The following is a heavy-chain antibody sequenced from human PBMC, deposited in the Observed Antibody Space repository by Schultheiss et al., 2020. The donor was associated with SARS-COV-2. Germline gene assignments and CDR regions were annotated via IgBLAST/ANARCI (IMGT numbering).Heavy chain of an antibody. Sequence: SQTLSLTCTVSGGSISSYYWSWIRQPPGKGLEWIGYIYYSGSTYYNSSLKSRVTISVDTSKNQFSLKLSSVTAADTAVYYCARLELESADYWGQGTLVTVSS. J-gene: IGHJ4*02. CDR1: GGSISSYY. D-gene: IGHD1-7*01. CDR3: ARLELESADY. CDR2: IYYSGST. V-gene: IGHV4-59*08.